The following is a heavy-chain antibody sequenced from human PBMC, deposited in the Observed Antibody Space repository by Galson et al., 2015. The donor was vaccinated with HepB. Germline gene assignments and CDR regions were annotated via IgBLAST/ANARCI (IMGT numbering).Heavy chain of an antibody. CDR2: INHSGST. J-gene: IGHJ5*02. CDR1: GGSFSGYY. V-gene: IGHV4-34*01. CDR3: ARGRRYSYGYVDLCWFDP. Sequence: ETLSLTCAVYGGSFSGYYWSWIRQPPGKGLEWIGEINHSGSTNYNPSLKSRVTISVDTSKNQFSLKLSSVTAADTAVYYCARGRRYSYGYVDLCWFDPWGQGTLVTVSS. D-gene: IGHD5-18*01.